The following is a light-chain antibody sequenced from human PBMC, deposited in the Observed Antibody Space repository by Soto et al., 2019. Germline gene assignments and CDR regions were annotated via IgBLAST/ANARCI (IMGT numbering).Light chain of an antibody. Sequence: EIVLTQSPGTLSLSPGERATPSCRASQSVSSSNLAWYQQKPGQPPRLLIYGASSRATGVPDRFSGSGSGTDFTLTINRLEPEDFAVYFCQQYGSSPLTFGGGTKVEIK. J-gene: IGKJ4*01. CDR2: GAS. CDR1: QSVSSSN. V-gene: IGKV3-20*01. CDR3: QQYGSSPLT.